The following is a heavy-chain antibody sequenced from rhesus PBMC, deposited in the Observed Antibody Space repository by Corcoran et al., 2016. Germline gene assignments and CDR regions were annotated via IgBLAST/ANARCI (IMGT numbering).Heavy chain of an antibody. Sequence: QVKLQQWGEGLVKPSETLSLTCAVHGGAISGYYWSWNRQPLGKGLEWIGNIDGNSASTNYNPSLKNRVTISKDTSKNQFSLKLSSVTAADTAVYYCARDYYYWGQGVLVTVSS. CDR3: ARDYYY. V-gene: IGHV4-73*01. D-gene: IGHD3-9*01. CDR1: GGAISGYY. CDR2: IDGNSAST. J-gene: IGHJ4*01.